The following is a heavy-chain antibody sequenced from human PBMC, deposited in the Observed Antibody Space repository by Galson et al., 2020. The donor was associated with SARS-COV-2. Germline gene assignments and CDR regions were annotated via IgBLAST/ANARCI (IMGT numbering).Heavy chain of an antibody. Sequence: SVKVSCKASGGTFSSYAISWVRQAPGQGLEWMGRIIPNLGIANYAQKFQGRVTITADKSTSTAYMELSSLRSEDTAVYYCARDLLGYYDSSAYLTYWGQGTLVTVSS. J-gene: IGHJ4*02. V-gene: IGHV1-69*04. CDR3: ARDLLGYYDSSAYLTY. D-gene: IGHD3-22*01. CDR2: IIPNLGIA. CDR1: GGTFSSYA.